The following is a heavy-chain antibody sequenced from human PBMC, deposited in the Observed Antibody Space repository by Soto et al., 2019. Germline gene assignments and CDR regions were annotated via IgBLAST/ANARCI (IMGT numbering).Heavy chain of an antibody. J-gene: IGHJ6*02. CDR3: ARALLGYCSGGSCKSGNGYYYGMDV. V-gene: IGHV1-69*01. CDR2: IIPIFGTA. Sequence: QVQLVQSGAEVKKPGSSVKVSCKASGGTFSSYAISWVRQAPGQGLEWMGGIIPIFGTANYAQKFQGRVTITADESTSTAYMELSSLRSEDTAVYYCARALLGYCSGGSCKSGNGYYYGMDVWGQGTTVTVSS. CDR1: GGTFSSYA. D-gene: IGHD2-15*01.